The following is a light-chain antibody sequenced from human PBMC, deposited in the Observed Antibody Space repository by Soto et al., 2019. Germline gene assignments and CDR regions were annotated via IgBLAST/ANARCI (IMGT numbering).Light chain of an antibody. CDR3: QSYDADFVI. J-gene: IGLJ2*01. V-gene: IGLV6-57*04. CDR1: SGSIANNF. Sequence: NFMLTQPHSVSESLGKTVTISCTRSSGSIANNFVQWYQQRPGRAPTTVIYENKLRPSGGPDRFSGSTDGSSNSASLTISGLQTEDEADYYCQSYDADFVIFGGGTKLTVL. CDR2: ENK.